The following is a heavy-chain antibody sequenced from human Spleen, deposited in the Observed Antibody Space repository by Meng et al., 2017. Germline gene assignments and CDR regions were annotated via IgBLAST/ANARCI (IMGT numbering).Heavy chain of an antibody. J-gene: IGHJ3*02. Sequence: SETLSLTCTVSGGSISSYYWSRIRQPPGKGLEWIGYIYYSGSTNYNPSLKSRVTISVDTSKNQFSLKLSSVTAADTAVYYCARVGYYDSSGYYYAFDIWGQGTMVTVSS. CDR3: ARVGYYDSSGYYYAFDI. CDR1: GGSISSYY. V-gene: IGHV4-59*01. D-gene: IGHD3-22*01. CDR2: IYYSGST.